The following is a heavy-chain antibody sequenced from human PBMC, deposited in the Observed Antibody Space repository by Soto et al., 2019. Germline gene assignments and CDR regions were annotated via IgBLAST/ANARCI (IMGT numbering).Heavy chain of an antibody. Sequence: GSLRLSCAASGFIFTRYSMNWVRQAPGKGLEWVSSISSTTNYIYYGDSMKGRFTISRDNAKNSLYLEMNSLRAEDTAVYYCARVDSLEWLSRPYGMDVWGQGTTVTVSS. CDR1: GFIFTRYS. CDR3: ARVDSLEWLSRPYGMDV. J-gene: IGHJ6*02. CDR2: ISSTTNYI. V-gene: IGHV3-21*04. D-gene: IGHD3-3*01.